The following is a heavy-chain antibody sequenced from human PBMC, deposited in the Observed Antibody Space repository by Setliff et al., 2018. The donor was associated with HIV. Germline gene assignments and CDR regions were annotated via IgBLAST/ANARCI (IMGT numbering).Heavy chain of an antibody. CDR2: VITSFATA. V-gene: IGHV1-69*13. J-gene: IGHJ3*01. D-gene: IGHD1-1*01. CDR3: ANPHDGGAFDV. CDR1: GGTFKNLA. Sequence: ASVKVSCKASGGTFKNLAISWVRQAPGQGLEWMGGVITSFATANYAQKFQGRITITADELTSTVYMDLNSLKSEDSAVYYCANPHDGGAFDVWGQGTAVTFSS.